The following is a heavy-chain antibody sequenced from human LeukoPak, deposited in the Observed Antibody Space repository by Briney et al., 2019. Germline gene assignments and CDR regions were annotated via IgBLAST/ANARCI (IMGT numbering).Heavy chain of an antibody. D-gene: IGHD6-19*01. CDR3: AKVGGSGWYLDY. V-gene: IGHV3-21*01. CDR2: ISSSSSYI. CDR1: GFTFSSYS. Sequence: GGSLRLSCAASGFTFSSYSMNWVRQAPGKGLEWVSSISSSSSYIYYADSVKGRFTISRDNSKNTLYLQMNSLRAEDTAVYYCAKVGGSGWYLDYWGQGTLVTVSS. J-gene: IGHJ4*02.